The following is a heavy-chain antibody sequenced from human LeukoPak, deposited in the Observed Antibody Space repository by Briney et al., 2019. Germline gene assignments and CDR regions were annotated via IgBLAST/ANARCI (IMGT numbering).Heavy chain of an antibody. CDR3: ARDFGSPSPDWFDP. Sequence: VASVKVSCKASGYTFTSYGISWVRQAPGQGLEWMGWISAYNGNTNYAQKLQGRVTMTTDTSTSTAYMELRSLRSDDTAVYYCARDFGSPSPDWFDPWGQGTLVTVSS. CDR1: GYTFTSYG. J-gene: IGHJ5*02. CDR2: ISAYNGNT. D-gene: IGHD1-26*01. V-gene: IGHV1-18*01.